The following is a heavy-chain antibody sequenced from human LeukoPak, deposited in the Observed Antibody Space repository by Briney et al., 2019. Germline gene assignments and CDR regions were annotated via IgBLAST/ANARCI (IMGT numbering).Heavy chain of an antibody. Sequence: GGSRRLACAASGFIFRSHWMHWVRQAPGKGLVWVSRVNSDVSSTTYADSVKGRFTISKDNARDRLYLQMNSLRAEDTAVYYCAREYVTGTDLFDYWGQGTLVSVSS. V-gene: IGHV3-74*01. CDR3: AREYVTGTDLFDY. J-gene: IGHJ4*02. CDR2: VNSDVSST. D-gene: IGHD1/OR15-1a*01. CDR1: GFIFRSHW.